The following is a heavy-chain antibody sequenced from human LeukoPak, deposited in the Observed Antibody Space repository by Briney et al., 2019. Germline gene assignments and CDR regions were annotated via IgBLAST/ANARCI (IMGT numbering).Heavy chain of an antibody. CDR1: GYSFTGYY. CDR2: INPNSGGT. D-gene: IGHD4-23*01. J-gene: IGHJ6*02. Sequence: ASVKVSCKSSGYSFTGYYIHWVRQAPGQGLEWMGWINPNSGGTKYAQKFQGRLTMTRDTSISTANMELSRLRSDDTAVYYCARERTTVVTLDYYYGMDVWGQGTTVTVSS. V-gene: IGHV1-2*02. CDR3: ARERTTVVTLDYYYGMDV.